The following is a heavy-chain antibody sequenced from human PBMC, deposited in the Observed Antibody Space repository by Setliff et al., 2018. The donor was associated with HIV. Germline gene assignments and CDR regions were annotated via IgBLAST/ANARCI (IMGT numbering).Heavy chain of an antibody. CDR3: ARQLSNSFDY. D-gene: IGHD1-1*01. Sequence: GASVKVSCKASGDTFTTYDINWVRQATGQGPEWIGWMNTNSGNTGYAQKFQVRVTMTRNTSISTAYMELSSLRSEDTAVYYCARQLSNSFDYWGQGTLVTVSS. CDR2: MNTNSGNT. V-gene: IGHV1-8*02. J-gene: IGHJ4*02. CDR1: GDTFTTYD.